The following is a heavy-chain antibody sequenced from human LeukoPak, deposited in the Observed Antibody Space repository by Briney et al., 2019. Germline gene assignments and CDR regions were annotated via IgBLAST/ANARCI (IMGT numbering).Heavy chain of an antibody. D-gene: IGHD6-13*01. CDR3: ARDHSGSCQLLDY. Sequence: GASVKVSCKASGYTFTTYGVTWVRQAPRQGLAWMGWISAYNGDTKYAQKFQGRFTMTIDISTSTANMELRSLRSDDTAVYYCARDHSGSCQLLDYWGQGTLVTISS. CDR1: GYTFTTYG. V-gene: IGHV1-18*01. J-gene: IGHJ4*02. CDR2: ISAYNGDT.